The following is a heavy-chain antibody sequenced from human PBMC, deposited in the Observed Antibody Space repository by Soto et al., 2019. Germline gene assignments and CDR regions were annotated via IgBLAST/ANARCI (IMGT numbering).Heavy chain of an antibody. CDR1: GFTFSSYG. CDR2: ISYDGSNK. CDR3: AKNGPGSVAPADYYYYGMDV. D-gene: IGHD2-2*01. J-gene: IGHJ6*02. V-gene: IGHV3-30*18. Sequence: PGGSLRLSCAASGFTFSSYGMHWVRQAPGKGLEWVAVISYDGSNKYYADSVKGRFTISRDNSKNTLYLQMNSLRAEDTAVYYCAKNGPGSVAPADYYYYGMDVWGQGTTVTVSS.